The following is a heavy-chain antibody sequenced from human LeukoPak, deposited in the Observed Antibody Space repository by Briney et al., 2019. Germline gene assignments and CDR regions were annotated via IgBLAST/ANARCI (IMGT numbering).Heavy chain of an antibody. D-gene: IGHD2-2*01. CDR3: ARGGYCSSTSCPFDY. V-gene: IGHV1-69*13. Sequence: ASVKVSCKASGYTFTSYDINWVRQAPGQGLEWMGGIIPIFGTANYAQKFQGRVTITADESTSTAYMELSSLRSEDTAVYYCARGGYCSSTSCPFDYWGQGTLVTVSS. CDR2: IIPIFGTA. J-gene: IGHJ4*02. CDR1: GYTFTSYD.